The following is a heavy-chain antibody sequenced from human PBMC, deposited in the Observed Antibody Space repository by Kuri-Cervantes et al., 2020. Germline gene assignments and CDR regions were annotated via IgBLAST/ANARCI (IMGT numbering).Heavy chain of an antibody. J-gene: IGHJ3*02. CDR3: AVLWGHTVTEQGAFDI. CDR2: INPNSGGT. CDR1: GYTFTGYY. Sequence: ASVKVSCKASGYTFTGYYMHWVRQAPGQGLEWMGWINPNSGGTNYAQKFQGWVTMTTDTSTSTAYMELRSLRSDDTAVYYCAVLWGHTVTEQGAFDIWGQGTMVTVSS. V-gene: IGHV1-2*04. D-gene: IGHD4-17*01.